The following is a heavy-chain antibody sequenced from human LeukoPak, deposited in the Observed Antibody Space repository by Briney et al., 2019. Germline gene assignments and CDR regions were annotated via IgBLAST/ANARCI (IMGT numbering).Heavy chain of an antibody. J-gene: IGHJ4*02. D-gene: IGHD3-10*01. V-gene: IGHV4-59*08. CDR2: IYYSGST. Sequence: SETLSLTCTVSGGSISSYYWSWIRQPPGKGLEWIGYIYYSGSTNYNPSLKSRVTISVDTSKNQFSLKLSSVTAADTAVYYCARRVKTYYGSGSFDYWGQGTLVTVSS. CDR3: ARRVKTYYGSGSFDY. CDR1: GGSISSYY.